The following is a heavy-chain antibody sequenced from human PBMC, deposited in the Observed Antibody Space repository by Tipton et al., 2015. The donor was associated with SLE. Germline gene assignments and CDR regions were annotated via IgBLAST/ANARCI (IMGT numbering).Heavy chain of an antibody. CDR1: GGTFSSHT. J-gene: IGHJ4*02. Sequence: QLVQSGAEVKKPGSSVKVSCKASGGTFSSHTISWVRQAPGQGLEWMGWISGYIDNTKYAQKFQGRVTMTTDTFSSTAYMELRSLTSDDTAVYYCARESLTILGVVHHYYFDYWGQGTLVTVSS. D-gene: IGHD3-3*01. V-gene: IGHV1-18*01. CDR2: ISGYIDNT. CDR3: ARESLTILGVVHHYYFDY.